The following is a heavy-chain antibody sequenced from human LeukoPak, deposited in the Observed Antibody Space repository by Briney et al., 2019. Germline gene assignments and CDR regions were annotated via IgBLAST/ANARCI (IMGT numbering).Heavy chain of an antibody. CDR2: IWYDGSNK. V-gene: IGHV3-33*01. CDR1: GFTFSSYG. J-gene: IGHJ5*01. D-gene: IGHD2-21*02. CDR3: ARGGHPAVVTTRFDS. Sequence: GGSLRLSCAASGFTFSSYGMHWVRQAPGKGLEWVAVIWYDGSNKYYADSVKGRFTISGDNSKNTLYLQMNSLRAEDTAVYYCARGGHPAVVTTRFDSWGQGTLVTVSS.